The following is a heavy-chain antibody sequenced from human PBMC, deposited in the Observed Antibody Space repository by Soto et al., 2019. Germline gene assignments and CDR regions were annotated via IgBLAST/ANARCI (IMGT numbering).Heavy chain of an antibody. V-gene: IGHV1-69*02. D-gene: IGHD3-10*01. J-gene: IGHJ4*02. CDR2: INPILSMS. CDR3: ATSYGSGYRAFDY. CDR1: GDTFAFPS. Sequence: QVQLVQSGAAVKRPGSSVKVSCKASGDTFAFPSINWVRQAPGLGLEWMGRINPILSMSNYAQRFQGRVTMTADKYTSTAYMVLSSLRSEDTAIYYCATSYGSGYRAFDYWGQGALVTVSS.